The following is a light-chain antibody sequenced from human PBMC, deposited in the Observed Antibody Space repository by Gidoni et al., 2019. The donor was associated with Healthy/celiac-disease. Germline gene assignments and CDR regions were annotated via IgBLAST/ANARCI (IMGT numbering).Light chain of an antibody. CDR3: QSYDSSLRQVV. J-gene: IGLJ2*01. CDR1: SSNIGQGYD. V-gene: IGLV1-40*01. CDR2: GTS. Sequence: QSVLTQPPSVSGAPGQRVTISCTGSSSNIGQGYDVTWYQQLPGTAPKLLFSGTSNRPSGVPDRFSGSKSGTSASLAITGLQAEDEADYYCQSYDSSLRQVVFGGGTKLTVL.